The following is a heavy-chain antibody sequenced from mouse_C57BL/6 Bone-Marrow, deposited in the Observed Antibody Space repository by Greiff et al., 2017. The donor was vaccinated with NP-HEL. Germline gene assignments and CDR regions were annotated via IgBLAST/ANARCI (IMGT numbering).Heavy chain of an antibody. CDR2: IDPSDSYT. Sequence: QVQLQQSGAELVMPGASVKLSCKASGYTFTSYWMHWVKQRPGQGLEWIGEIDPSDSYTNYNQKFKGKSTLTVDKSSSTAYMQLSSLTSEDSAVYYCARPYYGKGVTKDYWGQGTSVTVSS. CDR1: GYTFTSYW. J-gene: IGHJ4*01. CDR3: ARPYYGKGVTKDY. V-gene: IGHV1-69*01. D-gene: IGHD2-10*01.